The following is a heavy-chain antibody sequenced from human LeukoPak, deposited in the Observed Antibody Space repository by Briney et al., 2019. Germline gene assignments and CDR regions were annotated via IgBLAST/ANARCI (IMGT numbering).Heavy chain of an antibody. CDR1: GGTFSSYA. CDR2: IIPIFGTA. Sequence: SVKVSCKASGGTFSSYAISWVRQAPGQGLEWMGRIIPIFGTANYAQKFQGRVTITTDESTSTAYMELSSLRSEDTAVYYCASHYNILTGYYNVDAFDIWGQGTMVTVSS. V-gene: IGHV1-69*05. D-gene: IGHD3-9*01. J-gene: IGHJ3*02. CDR3: ASHYNILTGYYNVDAFDI.